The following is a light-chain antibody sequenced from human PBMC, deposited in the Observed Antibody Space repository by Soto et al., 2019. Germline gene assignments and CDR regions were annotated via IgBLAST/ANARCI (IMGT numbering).Light chain of an antibody. CDR1: QSVSSN. V-gene: IGKV3-20*01. J-gene: IGKJ3*01. CDR2: GAS. CDR3: QQYSSSPFT. Sequence: DIVLTPSPGTLSLSPGERATLSCRASQSVSSNLAWYQQKPGQAPRLLIYGASSRATGIPDRFSGSGSGTDFTLTIRRLGPEDSAVYYCQQYSSSPFTFGPGTKGDIK.